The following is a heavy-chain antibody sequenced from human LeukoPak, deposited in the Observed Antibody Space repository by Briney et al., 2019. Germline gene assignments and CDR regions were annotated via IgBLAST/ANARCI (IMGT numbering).Heavy chain of an antibody. CDR1: VFTFGNSW. D-gene: IGHD3-16*01. V-gene: IGHV3-7*01. J-gene: IGHJ4*02. CDR2: IKDDGRER. CDR3: ARDCGRGWDY. Sequence: GGSLRLSCAASVFTFGNSWMTWVRQAPGKGLEGVANIKDDGRERLYVDSVKGRFTISRDNAKNSLFLQMNSLRVEDTAVYYCARDCGRGWDYWGQGTLVTVSS.